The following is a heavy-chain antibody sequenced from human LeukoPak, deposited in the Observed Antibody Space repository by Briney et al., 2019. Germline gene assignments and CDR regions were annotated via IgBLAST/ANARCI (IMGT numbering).Heavy chain of an antibody. CDR2: IYYSGST. CDR1: GGSISSGDYY. D-gene: IGHD2-21*01. V-gene: IGHV4-30-4*01. CDR3: ARNPGLWWGDFDY. J-gene: IGHJ4*02. Sequence: SQTLSLTCTVSGGSISSGDYYWSWIRQPPGKGLEWIGYIYYSGSTYYNPSLKSRVTISVDTSKNQFSLKLCSVTAADTAVYYCARNPGLWWGDFDYWGQGTLVTVSS.